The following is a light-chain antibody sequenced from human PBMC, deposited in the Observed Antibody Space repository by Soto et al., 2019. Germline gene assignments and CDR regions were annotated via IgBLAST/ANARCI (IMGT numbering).Light chain of an antibody. Sequence: DIQMTQSPSTLSAFVGDRVTITCRASRSITTWLAGYQQKPGKAPNLLISKASNLESGVPSRFSGTGSGTEFTLTISSLQPDDFATYYCQHYNNFPYTFGQGTKLEIK. J-gene: IGKJ2*01. CDR2: KAS. CDR3: QHYNNFPYT. V-gene: IGKV1-5*03. CDR1: RSITTW.